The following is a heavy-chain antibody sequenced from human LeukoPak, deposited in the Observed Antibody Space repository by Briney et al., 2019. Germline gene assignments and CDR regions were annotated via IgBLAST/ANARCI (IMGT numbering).Heavy chain of an antibody. CDR2: IYPGDSDT. D-gene: IGHD3-22*01. J-gene: IGHJ3*02. CDR1: GHSFTSYW. V-gene: IGHV5-51*01. CDR3: ARRYLRYYYDSSGYENAFDI. Sequence: GESLKISCKGSGHSFTSYWIGWVRQMPGKGLEWMGIIYPGDSDTRYSPSFQGQVTISADKSISTAYLQWSSLKASDTAMYYCARRYLRYYYDSSGYENAFDIWGQGTMVTVSS.